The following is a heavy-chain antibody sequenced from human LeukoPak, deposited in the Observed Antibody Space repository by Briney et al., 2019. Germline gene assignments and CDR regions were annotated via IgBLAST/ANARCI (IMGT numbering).Heavy chain of an antibody. D-gene: IGHD3-16*02. CDR2: IYYSGST. CDR1: GGSISSSSYY. CDR3: ARKYDYVWGSYRHENFDY. Sequence: SETLSLTCTVSGGSISSSSYYWGWIRQPPGKGLEWIGSIYYSGSTYYNPSLKSRVTISVDTSKNQFSLKLSSVTAADTAVYYCARKYDYVWGSYRHENFDYWGQGTLVTVSS. J-gene: IGHJ4*02. V-gene: IGHV4-39*07.